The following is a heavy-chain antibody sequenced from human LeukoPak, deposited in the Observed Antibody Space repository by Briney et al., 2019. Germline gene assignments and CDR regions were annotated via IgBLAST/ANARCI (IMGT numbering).Heavy chain of an antibody. J-gene: IGHJ3*02. D-gene: IGHD6-13*01. CDR3: ARERDRQLDAFDI. CDR2: IGSSGSTI. Sequence: GGSLRLSCAASGFTFNSYELNWVRQAPGKGLEWVSYIGSSGSTIYYADSVNGPFTISRDNAKNSLYLQMNSLRAEDTAVYYCARERDRQLDAFDIWGQGTMVTVSS. V-gene: IGHV3-48*03. CDR1: GFTFNSYE.